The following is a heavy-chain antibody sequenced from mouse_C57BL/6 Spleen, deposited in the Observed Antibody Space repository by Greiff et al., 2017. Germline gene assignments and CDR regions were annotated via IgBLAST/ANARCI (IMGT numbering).Heavy chain of an antibody. J-gene: IGHJ1*03. CDR1: GFTFSSYA. CDR3: ARRYGNYWYFDV. V-gene: IGHV5-4*03. D-gene: IGHD2-10*02. Sequence: EVKLMESGGGLVKPGGSLKLSCAASGFTFSSYAMSWVRQTPEKRLEWVATISDGGSYTYYPDNVKGRFTISRDNAKNNLYLQMSHLKSEDTAMYYCARRYGNYWYFDVWGTGTTVTVSS. CDR2: ISDGGSYT.